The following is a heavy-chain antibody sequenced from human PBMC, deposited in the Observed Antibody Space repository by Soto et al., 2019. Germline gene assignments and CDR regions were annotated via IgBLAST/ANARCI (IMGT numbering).Heavy chain of an antibody. D-gene: IGHD3-22*01. CDR2: ISGGGGST. CDR3: AKDEGYYYDSWFYFDY. Sequence: GGSLRLSCAASGFTFTSYAMSWVRQAPGKGLEWVSTISGGGGSTYYADSVKGRFTISRDNSKNTLYLQMNSLRAEDTAVYYCAKDEGYYYDSWFYFDYWGQGTLVTVSS. J-gene: IGHJ4*02. CDR1: GFTFTSYA. V-gene: IGHV3-23*01.